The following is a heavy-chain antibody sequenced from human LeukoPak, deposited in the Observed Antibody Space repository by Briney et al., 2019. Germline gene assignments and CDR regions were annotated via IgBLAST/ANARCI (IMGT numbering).Heavy chain of an antibody. D-gene: IGHD1-1*01. CDR3: ARDFAPYDQPGIDAFDI. Sequence: GASVKVSCKASGYTFTSYGISWVRQAPGQGLEWMGWISAYNGNTNYAQKLQGRVTMTTDTSTSTAYMELRSLRSDDTAVYYCARDFAPYDQPGIDAFDIWGQGTMVTVSS. CDR2: ISAYNGNT. CDR1: GYTFTSYG. J-gene: IGHJ3*02. V-gene: IGHV1-18*01.